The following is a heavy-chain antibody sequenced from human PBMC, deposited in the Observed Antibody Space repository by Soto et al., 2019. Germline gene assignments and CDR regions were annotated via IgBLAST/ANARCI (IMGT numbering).Heavy chain of an antibody. CDR2: ISYDGSNK. CDR3: ARDIALTYYYDSSDYSLGY. CDR1: GFTFSSYA. D-gene: IGHD3-22*01. Sequence: GGSLRLSCAASGFTFSSYAMHWVRQAPGKGLEWVAVISYDGSNKYYADSVKGRFTISRDNSKNTLYLQMNSLRAEDTAVYYCARDIALTYYYDSSDYSLGYWGQGTLVTVSS. V-gene: IGHV3-30-3*01. J-gene: IGHJ4*02.